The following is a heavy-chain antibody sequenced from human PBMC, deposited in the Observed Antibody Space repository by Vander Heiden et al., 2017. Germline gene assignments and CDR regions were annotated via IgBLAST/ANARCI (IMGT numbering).Heavy chain of an antibody. J-gene: IGHJ4*02. CDR1: GGSFSGYY. V-gene: IGHV4-34*01. D-gene: IGHD4-17*01. CDR2: INHSGST. Sequence: QVQLQQWGAGLLKPSETLSLTCAVYGGSFSGYYWSWIRQPPGKGLEWIGEINHSGSTNYNPSLKSRVIISVDTSKNQFSLKLSSVTAADTAVYYCARTTTVTIDYWGQGTLVTVSS. CDR3: ARTTTVTIDY.